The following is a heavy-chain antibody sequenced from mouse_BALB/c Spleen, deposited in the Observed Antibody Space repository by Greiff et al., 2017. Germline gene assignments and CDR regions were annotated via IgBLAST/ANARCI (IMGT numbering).Heavy chain of an antibody. D-gene: IGHD2-1*01. CDR1: GDSITSGY. CDR2: ISYSGST. Sequence: VQLKESGPSLVKPSQTLSLTCSVTGDSITSGYWNWIRKFPGNKLEYMGYISYSGSTYYNPSLKSRISITRDTSKNQYYLQLNSVTTEDTATYYCARSHYGNYVYYAMDYWGQGTSVTVSS. V-gene: IGHV3-8*02. CDR3: ARSHYGNYVYYAMDY. J-gene: IGHJ4*01.